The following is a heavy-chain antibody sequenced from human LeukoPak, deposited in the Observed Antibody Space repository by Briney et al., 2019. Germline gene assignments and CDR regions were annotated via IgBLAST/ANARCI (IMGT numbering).Heavy chain of an antibody. CDR1: GFTFSRYA. CDR2: TSYNGGSR. Sequence: AGSLRLSCAASGFTFSRYAMSWVRQAPGKGLEWVSGTSYNGGSRFYADSVKGRFTISRDISKNMLFLQMHSLRVEDTAVYFCAKASQLGDYPNYYSYGMDVWGQGTTVTVSS. J-gene: IGHJ6*02. V-gene: IGHV3-23*01. D-gene: IGHD3-16*01. CDR3: AKASQLGDYPNYYSYGMDV.